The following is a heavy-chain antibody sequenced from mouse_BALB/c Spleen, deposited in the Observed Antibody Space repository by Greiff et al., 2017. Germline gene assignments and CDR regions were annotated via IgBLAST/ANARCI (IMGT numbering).Heavy chain of an antibody. V-gene: IGHV1-31*01. CDR1: GYSFTGYY. J-gene: IGHJ2*01. CDR3: AREWGTTIDFDY. Sequence: VQLQQSGPELVKPGASVKISCKASGYSFTGYYMHWVKQSHVKSLEWIGRINPYNGATSYNQNFKDKASLTVDKSSSTAYMELHSLTSEDSAVYYCAREWGTTIDFDYWGQGTTLTVSS. D-gene: IGHD2-1*01. CDR2: INPYNGAT.